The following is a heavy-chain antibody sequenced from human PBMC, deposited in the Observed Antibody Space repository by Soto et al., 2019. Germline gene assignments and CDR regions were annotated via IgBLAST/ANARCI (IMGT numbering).Heavy chain of an antibody. D-gene: IGHD3-22*01. CDR3: AIYDSSGSRGFQH. V-gene: IGHV4-31*03. J-gene: IGHJ1*01. CDR1: GGSISSGGYY. CDR2: IYYGGST. Sequence: QVQLQESGPGLVKPSQTLSLTCTVSGGSISSGGYYWSWIRQHPGKGLEWIGYIYYGGSTYYNPSPKSRMTISIATSKTQFSLKLSSVTAADTAVYYCAIYDSSGSRGFQHWGQGTLVTVSS.